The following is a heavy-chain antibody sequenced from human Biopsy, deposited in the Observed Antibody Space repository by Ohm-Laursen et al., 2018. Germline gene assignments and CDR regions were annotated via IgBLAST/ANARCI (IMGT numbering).Heavy chain of an antibody. J-gene: IGHJ4*02. V-gene: IGHV1-46*01. CDR2: INPGGNST. CDR1: AYTFTTYY. Sequence: ASVTVSCKASAYTFTTYYIHWVRQAPGQGLEWMGIINPGGNSTAYTQNFQGRVTMTWDTSTPTVYMELSSLRSEDTAVYYCVLASFDYWGQGTLVTVPS. CDR3: VLASFDY.